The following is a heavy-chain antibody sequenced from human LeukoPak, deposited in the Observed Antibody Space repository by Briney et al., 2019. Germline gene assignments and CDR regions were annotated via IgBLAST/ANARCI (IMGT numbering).Heavy chain of an antibody. CDR2: INHSGST. J-gene: IGHJ6*02. V-gene: IGHV4-34*01. CDR1: GGSFSGYY. Sequence: SETLSLNCAVYGGSFSGYYWSWIRQPPGKGLEWIGEINHSGSTSYNPSLKSRVTISVDTSKNQFSLKLSSVTAADTALYYCARGAYGEVLGNYYGMDVWGQGTTVTVSS. D-gene: IGHD4-17*01. CDR3: ARGAYGEVLGNYYGMDV.